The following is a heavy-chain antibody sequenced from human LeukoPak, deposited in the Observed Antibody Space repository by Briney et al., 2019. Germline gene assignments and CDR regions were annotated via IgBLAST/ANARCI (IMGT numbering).Heavy chain of an antibody. Sequence: ASVKVSCKASGGTFSSYAISWVRQAPGQGLEWMGGIIPIFGTANYAQKFQGRVTITTDESTGTAYMELSSLRSEDTAEYYCARDITVAGNRFDYWGQGTLVTVSS. D-gene: IGHD6-19*01. CDR1: GGTFSSYA. CDR3: ARDITVAGNRFDY. V-gene: IGHV1-69*05. CDR2: IIPIFGTA. J-gene: IGHJ4*02.